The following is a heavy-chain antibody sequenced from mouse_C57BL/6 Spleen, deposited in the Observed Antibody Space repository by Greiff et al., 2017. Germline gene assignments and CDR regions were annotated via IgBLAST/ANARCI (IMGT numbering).Heavy chain of an antibody. CDR3: ARGDYSNRGAMDY. J-gene: IGHJ4*01. CDR2: IDPNSGGT. V-gene: IGHV1-72*01. Sequence: QVQLQQPGAELVKPGASVKLSCKASGYTFTSYWMHWVKQRPGRGLEWIGRIDPNSGGTKYNEKFKSKATLTVDKPSSTAYMQISSLTSEDSAVYYCARGDYSNRGAMDYWGQGTSVTVSS. D-gene: IGHD2-5*01. CDR1: GYTFTSYW.